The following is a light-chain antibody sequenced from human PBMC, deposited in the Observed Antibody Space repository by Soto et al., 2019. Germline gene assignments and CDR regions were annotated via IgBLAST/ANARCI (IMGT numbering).Light chain of an antibody. CDR2: DAS. Sequence: EIVLQKSQATLPLSQGERATLSCRASQSVSSYLAWYQQKPGQAPRLLIYDASNRATGIPARFSGSGSGTDFTLTISSLEPEDFAVYYCQQRSNWPWTFGQGTKVEIK. J-gene: IGKJ1*01. CDR1: QSVSSY. CDR3: QQRSNWPWT. V-gene: IGKV3-11*01.